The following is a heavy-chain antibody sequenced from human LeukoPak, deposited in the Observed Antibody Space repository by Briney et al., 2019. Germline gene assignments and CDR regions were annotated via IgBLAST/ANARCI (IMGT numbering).Heavy chain of an antibody. V-gene: IGHV4-31*03. CDR2: IYYSGT. J-gene: IGHJ4*02. Sequence: SETLSLTCTVSGGSISSGGYYWSWIRQHPVKGLEWIGYIYYSGTYYNPSLKSRVTISVDTSKNQFSLKLSSVTAADTAVYYCALRRDGYNSIDYWGQGTLVTVSS. D-gene: IGHD5-24*01. CDR3: ALRRDGYNSIDY. CDR1: GGSISSGGYY.